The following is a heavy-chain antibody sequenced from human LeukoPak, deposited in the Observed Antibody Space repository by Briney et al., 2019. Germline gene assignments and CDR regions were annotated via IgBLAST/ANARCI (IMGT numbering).Heavy chain of an antibody. D-gene: IGHD3-22*01. J-gene: IGHJ4*02. CDR3: ARDAAYDSSGYYYRD. Sequence: GSLRLSCAASGFTFSNYAMGWLRQAPGKGLEWIGYIYYSGSTNYNPSLKSRVTISVDTSKNQFSLKLSSVTAADTAVYYCARDAAYDSSGYYYRDWGQGTLVTVSS. V-gene: IGHV4-59*01. CDR1: GFTFSNYA. CDR2: IYYSGST.